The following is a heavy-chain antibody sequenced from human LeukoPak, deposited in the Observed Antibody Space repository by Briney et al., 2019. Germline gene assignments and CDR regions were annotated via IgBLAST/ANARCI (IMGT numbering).Heavy chain of an antibody. Sequence: SVKVSCKVSRYTLPELSMHRLRQAPANGLEWMGGFDPEDGETIYAQKFQGRVTMTEDTSTDTAYMELSSLRSEDTAVYYCATDFLSGYNPKDLWGSLDYWGQGTLVTVSS. CDR2: FDPEDGET. V-gene: IGHV1-24*01. CDR3: ATDFLSGYNPKDLWGSLDY. D-gene: IGHD3-16*01. J-gene: IGHJ4*02. CDR1: RYTLPELS.